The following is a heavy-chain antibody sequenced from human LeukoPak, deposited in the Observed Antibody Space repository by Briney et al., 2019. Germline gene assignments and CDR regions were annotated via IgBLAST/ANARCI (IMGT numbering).Heavy chain of an antibody. V-gene: IGHV3-30*18. CDR1: GFTFSSYG. D-gene: IGHD3-22*01. CDR2: ISYDGSNK. Sequence: GGSLRLSCAASGFTFSSYGMHWVRQAPGKGLEWVAVISYDGSNKYYADSVKGRFTISRDNFKNTLYLQMNSLRAEDTAVYYCAKATYYYDSSNIQHWGQGTLVTVSS. CDR3: AKATYYYDSSNIQH. J-gene: IGHJ1*01.